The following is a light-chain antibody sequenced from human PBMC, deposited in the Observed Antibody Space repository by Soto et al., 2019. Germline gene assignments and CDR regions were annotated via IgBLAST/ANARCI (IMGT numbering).Light chain of an antibody. J-gene: IGKJ1*01. V-gene: IGKV1-39*01. CDR1: QNIDMY. CDR2: GAS. Sequence: DIHMTHSPSSLSASVCYTVTITFRSSQNIDMYLNWYQQKPGKAPRVLISGASNLQSGVPSRFSGSGSGTDFTLTISSLQSEDFASYFCQHTFNSPPWTFGQGTKVDIK. CDR3: QHTFNSPPWT.